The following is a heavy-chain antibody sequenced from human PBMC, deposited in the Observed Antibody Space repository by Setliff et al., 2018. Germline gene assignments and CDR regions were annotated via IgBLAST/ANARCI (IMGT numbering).Heavy chain of an antibody. CDR2: IYYSGST. CDR3: ARVPGTTVPPDHFDY. CDR1: GASISSSSYY. D-gene: IGHD4-17*01. V-gene: IGHV4-39*07. Sequence: PSETLSLTCTVSGASISSSSYYWGWIRQPPGKGLEWIGSIYYSGSTYYNPSLKSRVTISVDTSKNQFSLKLSSVTAADTAVYYCARVPGTTVPPDHFDYWGQGTLVTVSS. J-gene: IGHJ4*02.